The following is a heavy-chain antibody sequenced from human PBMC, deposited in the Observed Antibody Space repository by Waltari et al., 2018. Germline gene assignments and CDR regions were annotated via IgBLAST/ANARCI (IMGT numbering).Heavy chain of an antibody. D-gene: IGHD3-10*01. V-gene: IGHV3-23*01. CDR2: ISGSGGST. CDR3: AKDITMVRGVITD. CDR1: GFTFSSYA. J-gene: IGHJ4*02. Sequence: EVQLLESGGGWVQPGGSLRLSCQASGFTFSSYAISWVRQAPGKGLEWVSAISGSGGSTYYADSVKGRFTISRDNSKNTVYLQMNSLRAEDTAVYYGAKDITMVRGVITDWGQGTLVTVSS.